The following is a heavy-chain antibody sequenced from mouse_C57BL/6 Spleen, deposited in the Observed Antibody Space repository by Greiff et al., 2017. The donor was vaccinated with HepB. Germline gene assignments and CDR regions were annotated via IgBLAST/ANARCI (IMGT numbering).Heavy chain of an antibody. Sequence: VQLQQSGTVLARPGASVKMSCKTSGYTFTSYWMHWVKQRPGQGLEWIGAIYPGNSDTSYNQKFKGKAKLTAVTSASTAYMELSSLTNEDSAVYYCTRVEWLLLWYFDVWGTGTTVTVSS. CDR3: TRVEWLLLWYFDV. V-gene: IGHV1-5*01. CDR1: GYTFTSYW. D-gene: IGHD2-3*01. CDR2: IYPGNSDT. J-gene: IGHJ1*03.